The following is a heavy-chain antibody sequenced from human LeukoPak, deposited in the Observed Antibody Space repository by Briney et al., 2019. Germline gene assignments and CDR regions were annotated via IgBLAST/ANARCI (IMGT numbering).Heavy chain of an antibody. CDR3: ARGEEVLLWFGELLHNWFDP. Sequence: SETLSLTCAVYGGSFSGYYWSWIRQPPGKGLEWIGEINHSGSTNYNPSLKSRVTISVDTSKNQFSLKLSSVTAADTAVYYCARGEEVLLWFGELLHNWFDPWGQGTLATVSS. CDR1: GGSFSGYY. D-gene: IGHD3-10*01. CDR2: INHSGST. J-gene: IGHJ5*02. V-gene: IGHV4-34*01.